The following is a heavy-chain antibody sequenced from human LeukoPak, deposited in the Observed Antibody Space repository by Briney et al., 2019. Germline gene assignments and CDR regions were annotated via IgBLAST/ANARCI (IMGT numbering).Heavy chain of an antibody. Sequence: GSLRLSCSASGFTFSSYGMHWVRQAPGKGLEWVAFIRYDGSNKYYADSVKGRFTISRDNSKNTLYLQMNSLRAEDTAVYYCAKGGFAAAYYFDYWGQGTLVTVSS. CDR3: AKGGFAAAYYFDY. CDR2: IRYDGSNK. CDR1: GFTFSSYG. D-gene: IGHD6-13*01. V-gene: IGHV3-30*02. J-gene: IGHJ4*02.